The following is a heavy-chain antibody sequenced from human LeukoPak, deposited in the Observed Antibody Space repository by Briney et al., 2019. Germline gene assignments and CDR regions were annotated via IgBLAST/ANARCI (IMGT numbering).Heavy chain of an antibody. D-gene: IGHD3-22*01. CDR3: ARLDYYDSSGYYGGRYYYGMDV. V-gene: IGHV4-59*08. CDR1: GGSINSYY. Sequence: SETLSLTCTVSGGSINSYYWSWLRQPPGKGLEWVGYIYYSGSTNYNPSLKSRVTISVDTSKNQFSLKLSSVTAADTAVYYCARLDYYDSSGYYGGRYYYGMDVWGQGTTVTVSS. CDR2: IYYSGST. J-gene: IGHJ6*02.